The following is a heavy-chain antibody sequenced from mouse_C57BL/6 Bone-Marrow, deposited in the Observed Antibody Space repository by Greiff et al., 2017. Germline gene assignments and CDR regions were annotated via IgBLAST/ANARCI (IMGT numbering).Heavy chain of an antibody. V-gene: IGHV1-74*01. CDR1: GYPFTRYR. J-gene: IGHJ2*01. CDR2: IHPSDSDT. CDR3: AKRSRGYFDY. Sequence: QVQPQQPGAELVKPGASVKVSCKASGYPFTRYRMHWVKQRPGQGLEWIGRIHPSDSDTNYHQKFKGKATLTVDKSSSTAYMQLSSLTSEDSAVYYCAKRSRGYFDYWGQGTTLTVSS.